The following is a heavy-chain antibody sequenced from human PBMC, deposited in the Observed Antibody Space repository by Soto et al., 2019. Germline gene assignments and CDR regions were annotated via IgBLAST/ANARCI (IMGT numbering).Heavy chain of an antibody. CDR3: ARGDGAFDI. CDR1: GGSFSGYY. CDR2: INHSGST. J-gene: IGHJ3*02. Sequence: SETLSLTCAVYGGSFSGYYWSWIRQPPGKGLEWIGEINHSGSTNYNPSLKSRVTISVDTSKNQFSLKLSSVTAADTAVYYCARGDGAFDIWGQGTMVTVSS. V-gene: IGHV4-34*01.